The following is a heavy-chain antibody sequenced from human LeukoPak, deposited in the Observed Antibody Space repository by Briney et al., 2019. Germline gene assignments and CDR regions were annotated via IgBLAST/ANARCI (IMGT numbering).Heavy chain of an antibody. V-gene: IGHV4-34*01. CDR3: AREPATITFWFDP. D-gene: IGHD5-24*01. Sequence: SETLSLTCAVYGGSFSGYYWSWIRQPPGKGLGWIGEINHSGSTNYNPSLKSRVTISVDTSKNQFSLKLSSVTAADTAVYYCAREPATITFWFDPWGQGTLVTVSS. CDR1: GGSFSGYY. CDR2: INHSGST. J-gene: IGHJ5*02.